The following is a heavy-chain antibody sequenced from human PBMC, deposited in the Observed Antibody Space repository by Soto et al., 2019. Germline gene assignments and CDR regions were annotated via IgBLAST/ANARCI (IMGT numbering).Heavy chain of an antibody. D-gene: IGHD5-18*01. J-gene: IGHJ2*01. CDR2: IYHSGST. V-gene: IGHV4-4*02. CDR1: GGSISSSNW. Sequence: QVQLQESGPGLVKPSGTLSLTCAVSGGSISSSNWWSWVRQHPGKGLEWIGAIYHSGSTNYNPSLKSRVTIPVDKSKNQFSRKLSSVTAADTAVYYCARAVDTAMNWYFDLWGRGTLVTVSS. CDR3: ARAVDTAMNWYFDL.